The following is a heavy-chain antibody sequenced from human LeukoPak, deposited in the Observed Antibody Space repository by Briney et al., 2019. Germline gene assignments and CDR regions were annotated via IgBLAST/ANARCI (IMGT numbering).Heavy chain of an antibody. D-gene: IGHD3-9*01. V-gene: IGHV3-21*01. Sequence: GGPLRLSCAVSGFTFWRYNMNGLRQAPGKGLEWVSSINSSSNHIYYTVSVKGRLTISRDNAKNSVYLHMNSQSGEDTSFYYCARDNAREYYDILTGYYPHAYYYCTDVWGKGTTVTTSS. CDR1: GFTFWRYN. CDR3: ARDNAREYYDILTGYYPHAYYYCTDV. J-gene: IGHJ6*03. CDR2: INSSSNHI.